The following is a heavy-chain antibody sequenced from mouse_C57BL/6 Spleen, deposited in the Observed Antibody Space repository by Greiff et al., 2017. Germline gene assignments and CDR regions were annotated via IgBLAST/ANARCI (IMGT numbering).Heavy chain of an antibody. V-gene: IGHV1-81*01. CDR3: ARDGGGNSGLDY. Sequence: QVQLQQSGAELARPGASVKLSCKASGYTFTSYGISWVKQRTGQGLEWIGEISPRSGNTYYNEKFKGKATLTADKSSSTAYMELRSLTSEDSAVYFCARDGGGNSGLDYWGQGTTLTVSS. J-gene: IGHJ2*01. CDR2: ISPRSGNT. D-gene: IGHD2-1*01. CDR1: GYTFTSYG.